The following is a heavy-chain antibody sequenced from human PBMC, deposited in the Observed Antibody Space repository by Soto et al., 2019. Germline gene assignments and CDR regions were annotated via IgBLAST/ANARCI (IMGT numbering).Heavy chain of an antibody. Sequence: SETLSLTCAVYGGSFSCYYWSWIRQPPGKGLEWIGEINHSGSTNYNPSLKSRVTISVDTSKNQFSLKLSSVTAADTAVYYCARGAYCGGDCYSVRLGYWGQGTLVTVSS. J-gene: IGHJ4*02. CDR2: INHSGST. D-gene: IGHD2-21*02. V-gene: IGHV4-34*01. CDR3: ARGAYCGGDCYSVRLGY. CDR1: GGSFSCYY.